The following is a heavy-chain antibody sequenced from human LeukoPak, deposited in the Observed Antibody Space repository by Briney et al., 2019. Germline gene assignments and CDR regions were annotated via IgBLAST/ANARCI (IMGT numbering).Heavy chain of an antibody. Sequence: GGSLRLSCAASGFTLSGSTIHWVRQASGKGLEGIGRIGTKADTYATAYAASVKGRFTISRDDSKKTAYLQMNSLKTEDTAVYFCARVFSSSSGSDYWGQGTLVTVSS. CDR3: ARVFSSSSGSDY. D-gene: IGHD6-6*01. CDR2: IGTKADTYAT. V-gene: IGHV3-73*01. J-gene: IGHJ4*02. CDR1: GFTLSGST.